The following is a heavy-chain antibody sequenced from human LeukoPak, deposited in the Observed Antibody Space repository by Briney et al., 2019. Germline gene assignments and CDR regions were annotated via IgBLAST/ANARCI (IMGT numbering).Heavy chain of an antibody. CDR1: GGSISSGSYY. D-gene: IGHD5-18*01. CDR2: IYTSGST. J-gene: IGHJ4*02. V-gene: IGHV4-61*02. Sequence: SETQSLTCTVSGGSISSGSYYWSWIRQPAGKGLEWIGRIYTSGSTNYNPSLKSRVTISVDMSKNQFSLKLSSVTAADTAVYYCAREDTYYFDYWGQGTLVTVSS. CDR3: AREDTYYFDY.